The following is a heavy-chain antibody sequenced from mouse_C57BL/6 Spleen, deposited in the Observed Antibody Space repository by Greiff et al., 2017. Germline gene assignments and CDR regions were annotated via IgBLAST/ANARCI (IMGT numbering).Heavy chain of an antibody. V-gene: IGHV1-82*01. CDR3: ARDYANSGSGGY. D-gene: IGHD2-4*01. CDR1: GYAFSSSW. J-gene: IGHJ2*01. CDR2: IYPGDGDT. Sequence: VQLQQSGPELVKPGASVKISCKASGYAFSSSWMNWVKQRPGQGLEWIGRIYPGDGDTNYNGKFKGKATLTADKSSSTAYMQLSSLTSEDSAVYFCARDYANSGSGGYWGQGTTLTVSS.